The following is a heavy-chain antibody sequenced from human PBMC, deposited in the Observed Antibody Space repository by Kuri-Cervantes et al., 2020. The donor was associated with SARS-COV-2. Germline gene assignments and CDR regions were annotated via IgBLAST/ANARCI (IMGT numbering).Heavy chain of an antibody. CDR3: ARETLGPYYYDSSGYQNDAFDI. Sequence: GGSLRLSCAASGFTFSSYSMNWVRQAPGKGLEWVSYISSSSSTIYYADSVKGRFTISRDNAKNSLYLQMNSLRDEDTAAYYCARETLGPYYYDSSGYQNDAFDIWGQGTMVTVSS. CDR2: ISSSSSTI. V-gene: IGHV3-48*02. J-gene: IGHJ3*02. CDR1: GFTFSSYS. D-gene: IGHD3-22*01.